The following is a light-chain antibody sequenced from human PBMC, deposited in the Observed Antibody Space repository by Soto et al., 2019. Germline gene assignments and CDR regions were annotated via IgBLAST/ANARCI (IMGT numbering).Light chain of an antibody. V-gene: IGLV2-11*01. CDR1: SSDVGDYHY. J-gene: IGLJ3*02. CDR3: CSSAGSYTWV. Sequence: QSALTQPRSVSGSPGQSVTISCTGTSSDVGDYHYVSWYQHHPGKAPKLMIYDVTKRPSGVPNRFSGSKSGNTASLTISGLQAEDEADYYCCSSAGSYTWVFGGGTKLTVL. CDR2: DVT.